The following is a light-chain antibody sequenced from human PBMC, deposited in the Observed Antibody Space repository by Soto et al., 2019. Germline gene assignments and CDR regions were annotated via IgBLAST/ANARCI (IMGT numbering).Light chain of an antibody. Sequence: IVLPQSPGTLSSSPGESATLSCRASQSVSTSNLAWYQQRPGQAPRLLIYGASRRATGIPDRFSGSGSGTDFTQTISRLEPEEFAVYYCKQYGSSPLTVGGGTKVDIK. CDR3: KQYGSSPLT. V-gene: IGKV3-20*01. J-gene: IGKJ4*01. CDR2: GAS. CDR1: QSVSTSN.